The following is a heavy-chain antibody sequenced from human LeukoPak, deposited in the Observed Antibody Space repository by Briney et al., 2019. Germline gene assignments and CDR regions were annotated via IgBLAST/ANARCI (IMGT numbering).Heavy chain of an antibody. CDR2: ISASGSNI. CDR3: VRVKGTYFDF. CDR1: GFPFSSYS. J-gene: IGHJ4*02. D-gene: IGHD1-1*01. Sequence: PGGSLRLSCAAPGFPFSSYSMNWVRQAPGKGLEWVSYISASGSNIYYLDSVKGRFTVSRDNAMNSLFLQMDRPRAEDTAVYYCVRVKGTYFDFWGQGTLVTVSS. V-gene: IGHV3-48*01.